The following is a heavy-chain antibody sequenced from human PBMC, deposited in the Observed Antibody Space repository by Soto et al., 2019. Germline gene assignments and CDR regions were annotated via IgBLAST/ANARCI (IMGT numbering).Heavy chain of an antibody. CDR3: ERRGYGSRWPNVHMDV. CDR2: ISNNGAHT. CDR1: GFTFSNYE. V-gene: IGHV3-64*01. Sequence: EAQLVESGGGLVQPGGSLRLSCAASGFTFSNYEMHWVRQAPGKGLEYVSGISNNGAHTDYAKSVKGRFTISRDNSENTLYLQMGSLRADVMALHYTERRGYGSRWPNVHMDVWGKGTTVTVSS. D-gene: IGHD6-13*01. J-gene: IGHJ6*03.